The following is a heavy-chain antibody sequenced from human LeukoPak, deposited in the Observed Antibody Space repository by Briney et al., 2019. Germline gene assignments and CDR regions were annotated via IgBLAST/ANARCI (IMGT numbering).Heavy chain of an antibody. CDR3: AKGAPPMTTVTTIMDY. J-gene: IGHJ4*02. CDR1: GFTFSSYA. CDR2: ISGSGGST. Sequence: PGGSLRLSCAASGFTFSSYAMSWVRQVPGKGLEWVSAISGSGGSTYYADSVKGRFTISRDNSKNTLYLQMNSLRAEDTAVYYCAKGAPPMTTVTTIMDYWGQGTLVTVSS. D-gene: IGHD4-17*01. V-gene: IGHV3-23*01.